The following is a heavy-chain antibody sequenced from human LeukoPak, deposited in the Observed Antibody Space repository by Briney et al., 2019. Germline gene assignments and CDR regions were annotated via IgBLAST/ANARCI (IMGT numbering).Heavy chain of an antibody. CDR3: ARDKGPREAFDI. V-gene: IGHV3-7*01. Sequence: PGGSLRLSCAASGFTVSSNYMSWVRQAPGKGLEWVANIKQDGSEKYYVDSVKGRFTISRDNAKNSLYLQMNSLRAEDTAVYYCARDKGPREAFDIWGQGTMVTVSS. J-gene: IGHJ3*02. CDR1: GFTVSSNY. D-gene: IGHD1-26*01. CDR2: IKQDGSEK.